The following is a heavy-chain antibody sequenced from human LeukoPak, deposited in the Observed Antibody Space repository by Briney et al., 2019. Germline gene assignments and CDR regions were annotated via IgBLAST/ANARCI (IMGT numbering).Heavy chain of an antibody. CDR1: GGTFSSYA. CDR3: AVGKDIVVVPAASMLVSYYGMDV. V-gene: IGHV1-69*13. CDR2: IIPIFGTA. J-gene: IGHJ6*01. Sequence: SVKVSCKASGGTFSSYAISWVRQAPGQGLEWMGGIIPIFGTANYAQKFQGRVTITADESTSTAYMELGSLRSEDTAVYYCAVGKDIVVVPAASMLVSYYGMDVWGKGPRSPSPQ. D-gene: IGHD2-2*01.